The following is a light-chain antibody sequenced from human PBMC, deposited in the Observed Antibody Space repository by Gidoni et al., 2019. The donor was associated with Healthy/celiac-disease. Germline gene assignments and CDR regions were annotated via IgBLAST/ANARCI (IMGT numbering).Light chain of an antibody. CDR3: QQSYSTLYT. CDR1: QSISSY. Sequence: DIQMTQSPSYLSASVGDRVTITCRASQSISSYLNWYQQKPGKSPKLLIYAASSLQSGVPSRFSGSGSGTDFTLTISSLQPEDFATYYWQQSYSTLYTCGQGTKLESK. V-gene: IGKV1-39*01. J-gene: IGKJ2*01. CDR2: AAS.